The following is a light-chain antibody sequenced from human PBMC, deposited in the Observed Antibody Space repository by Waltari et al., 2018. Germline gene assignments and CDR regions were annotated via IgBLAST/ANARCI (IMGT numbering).Light chain of an antibody. CDR1: QNISSN. Sequence: IMLTQSPATLSVSPWERVTISCRASQNISSNLAWYQVRPGQVPRLLIYAASTRATGTPVTFSGSGSETEFALTISSLKAEDFAIYFCQQYNDWPPYTFGQGTKLEIK. CDR2: AAS. V-gene: IGKV3-15*01. CDR3: QQYNDWPPYT. J-gene: IGKJ2*01.